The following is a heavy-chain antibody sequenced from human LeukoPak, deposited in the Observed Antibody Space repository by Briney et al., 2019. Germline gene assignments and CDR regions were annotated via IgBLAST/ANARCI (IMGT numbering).Heavy chain of an antibody. J-gene: IGHJ3*02. V-gene: IGHV1-8*01. Sequence: ASVKVSCKASGYTFTSYDINWVRQATGQGLEWMGWMNPNSGNTGYVQKFQGRVTMTRNTSISTAYMELSSLRSEDTAVYYCARSTLEYDAFDIWGQGTMVTVSS. D-gene: IGHD2/OR15-2a*01. CDR3: ARSTLEYDAFDI. CDR1: GYTFTSYD. CDR2: MNPNSGNT.